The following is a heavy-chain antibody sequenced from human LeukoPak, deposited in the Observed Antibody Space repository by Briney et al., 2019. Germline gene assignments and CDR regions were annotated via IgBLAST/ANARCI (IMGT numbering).Heavy chain of an antibody. Sequence: GSLRLSCAASGFTFSDNYMSWIRQAPGKGLEWISYISNSANIIYYADSVRGRFIISRDNANSSLYLHMNSLRAEDTAMYYCERRAYDAFDIWGQGTMVTVSS. V-gene: IGHV3-11*01. CDR3: ERRAYDAFDI. CDR2: ISNSANII. J-gene: IGHJ3*02. CDR1: GFTFSDNY.